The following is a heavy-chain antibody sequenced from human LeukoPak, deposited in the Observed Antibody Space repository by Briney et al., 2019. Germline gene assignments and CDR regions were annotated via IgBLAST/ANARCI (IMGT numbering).Heavy chain of an antibody. CDR1: GGSISSYY. CDR3: ARDGPVGAGDY. D-gene: IGHD1-26*01. Sequence: SETLSLTCTVSGGSISSYYWSWIRQPPGKGLEWIGYIYYSGSTNYNPSLKSRVTISVDTSKNQFSLKLSSATAADTAVYYCARDGPVGAGDYWGQGTLVTVSS. CDR2: IYYSGST. J-gene: IGHJ4*02. V-gene: IGHV4-59*01.